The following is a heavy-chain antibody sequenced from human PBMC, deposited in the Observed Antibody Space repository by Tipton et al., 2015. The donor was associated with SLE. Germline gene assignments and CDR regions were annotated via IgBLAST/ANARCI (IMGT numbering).Heavy chain of an antibody. CDR3: ARSVTPAAIGWFDP. Sequence: GLVKPSETLSLTCTVSGFSISSGYYWGWMRQSPGKGLEWIGSIYRSGSTYYTPSLRSRVTIPLDTSMNQFSLDLSSVTAADTAVYYCARSVTPAAIGWFDPWGQGTLVTVSS. J-gene: IGHJ5*02. V-gene: IGHV4-38-2*02. CDR2: IYRSGST. CDR1: GFSISSGYY. D-gene: IGHD2-2*01.